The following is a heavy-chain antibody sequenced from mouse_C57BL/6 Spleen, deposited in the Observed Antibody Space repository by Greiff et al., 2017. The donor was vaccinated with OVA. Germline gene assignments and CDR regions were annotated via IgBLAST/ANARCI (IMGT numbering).Heavy chain of an antibody. J-gene: IGHJ2*01. V-gene: IGHV1-61*01. CDR1: GYTFTSYW. D-gene: IGHD1-1*01. CDR2: IYPSDSET. Sequence: QVQLQQPGAELVRPGSSVKLSCKASGYTFTSYWMDWVKQRPGQGLEWIGNIYPSDSETHYNQKFKDKATLTVDKSSSTAYMQLSSLTSEDSAVYYCARRGAKVDYFDYWGKGTTLTVSS. CDR3: ARRGAKVDYFDY.